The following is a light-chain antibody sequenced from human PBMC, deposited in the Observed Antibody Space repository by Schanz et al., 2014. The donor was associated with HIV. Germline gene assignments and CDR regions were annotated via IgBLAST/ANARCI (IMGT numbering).Light chain of an antibody. CDR1: HSVSSN. CDR3: QQSGNSPQT. V-gene: IGKV3-20*01. CDR2: DAS. Sequence: EIVLTQSPATLSVSPGGRATLSCRASHSVSSNLAWYQQRPGQSPRLVIYDASTRAPGIPARFSGSGSGTDFTLTITRLEPEDFAVYYCQQSGNSPQTFGQGTKVEVK. J-gene: IGKJ1*01.